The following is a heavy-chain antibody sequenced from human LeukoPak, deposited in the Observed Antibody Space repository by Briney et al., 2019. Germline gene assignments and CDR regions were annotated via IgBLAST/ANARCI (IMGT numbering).Heavy chain of an antibody. CDR3: ARDNSVGDYAWWFDP. J-gene: IGHJ5*02. CDR1: GGTSSNYA. CDR2: INPSGGTT. D-gene: IGHD1-26*01. Sequence: GASVKVSCKASGGTSSNYAISWVRQAPGQGLEWMGLINPSGGTTRYAQKFQGRVTMTRDLSTSTDYMELSSLRSDDTAVYFCARDNSVGDYAWWFDPWGQGTLVTVSS. V-gene: IGHV1-46*01.